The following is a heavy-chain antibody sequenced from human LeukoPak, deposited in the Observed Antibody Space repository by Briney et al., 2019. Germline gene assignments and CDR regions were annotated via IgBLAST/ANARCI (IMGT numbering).Heavy chain of an antibody. CDR1: RFTFSSHV. CDR2: ISGSGRST. V-gene: IGHV3-23*01. D-gene: IGHD3-22*01. Sequence: GGSLRLSCAASRFTFSSHVMSWVRQAPGKGLECVSAISGSGRSTYYADSVKGRFTISRDNSKNTLYLQMNSLRAEDTAVYYCASTPYYYDSSGYYGYFQHWGQGTLVTVSS. CDR3: ASTPYYYDSSGYYGYFQH. J-gene: IGHJ1*01.